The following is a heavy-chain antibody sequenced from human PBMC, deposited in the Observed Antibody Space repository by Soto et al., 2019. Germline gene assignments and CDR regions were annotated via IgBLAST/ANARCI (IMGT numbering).Heavy chain of an antibody. CDR3: ARESGGATATLDYYYFYMDV. V-gene: IGHV1-2*04. CDR2: INPNGGVT. J-gene: IGHJ6*03. CDR1: GDSFNDYY. Sequence: QVQLVQSGAEVRKPRASVTVSCRSSGDSFNDYYIHWVRQAPGQGFEWMGWINPNGGVTKYAQKFQGWVSMTRDTSIRTVYMQLSRLRSDDTAVYYCARESGGATATLDYYYFYMDVWGTGTTVTVSS. D-gene: IGHD5-12*01.